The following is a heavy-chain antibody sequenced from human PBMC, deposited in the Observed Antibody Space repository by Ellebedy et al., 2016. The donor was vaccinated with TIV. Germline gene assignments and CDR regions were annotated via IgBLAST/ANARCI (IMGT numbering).Heavy chain of an antibody. CDR2: INWNSGSI. Sequence: PGGSLRLSCAASGFTFDDYAMHWVRQAPGKGLEWVSGINWNSGSIGYADSVKGRFTISRDNAKNSLYLQVNSLRTEDTDLYYCAKDISMGWFGALSFRSYFDYWGQGTLVTVSS. D-gene: IGHD3-10*01. CDR1: GFTFDDYA. V-gene: IGHV3-9*01. CDR3: AKDISMGWFGALSFRSYFDY. J-gene: IGHJ4*02.